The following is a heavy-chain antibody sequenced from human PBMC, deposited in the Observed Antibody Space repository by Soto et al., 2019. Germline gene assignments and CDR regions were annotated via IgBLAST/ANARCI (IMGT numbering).Heavy chain of an antibody. Sequence: ASVKVSCKASGYTFTSYAMHWVRQAPGQRLEWMGWISAYNGNTNYAQKLQGRVTMTTGTSTSTAYMELRSLRSDDTAVYYCARERSYYDSSGYYYKVLYNWFDPWGQGTLVTVSS. CDR1: GYTFTSYA. V-gene: IGHV1-18*01. CDR2: ISAYNGNT. CDR3: ARERSYYDSSGYYYKVLYNWFDP. J-gene: IGHJ5*02. D-gene: IGHD3-22*01.